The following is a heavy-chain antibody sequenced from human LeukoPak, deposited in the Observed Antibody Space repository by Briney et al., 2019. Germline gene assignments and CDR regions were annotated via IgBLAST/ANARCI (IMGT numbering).Heavy chain of an antibody. CDR1: CGSISSYY. V-gene: IGHV4-59*01. J-gene: IGHJ5*02. CDR2: IYYSGST. CDR3: ARVPTEYWFDP. D-gene: IGHD4-11*01. Sequence: PSETLSLTCTVSCGSISSYYWSWIRQPPGKGLEWIGYIYYSGSTNYNPSLKSRVTISVDTSKNQFSLKLSSVTAADTAVYYCARVPTEYWFDPWGQGTLVTVSS.